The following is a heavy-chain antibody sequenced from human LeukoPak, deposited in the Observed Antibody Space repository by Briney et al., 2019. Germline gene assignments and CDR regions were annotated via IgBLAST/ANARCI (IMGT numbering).Heavy chain of an antibody. D-gene: IGHD4-11*01. V-gene: IGHV3-11*01. CDR3: ARDLKDYSDYYYGMDV. CDR2: ISSSGSTI. CDR1: GFTFSDYY. Sequence: PGGSLRLSCAASGFTFSDYYVSWIRQAPGKGLEWVSYISSSGSTIYYADSVKGRFTISRDNAKNSLYLQMNSLRAEDTAVYYCARDLKDYSDYYYGMDVWGQGTTVTVSS. J-gene: IGHJ6*02.